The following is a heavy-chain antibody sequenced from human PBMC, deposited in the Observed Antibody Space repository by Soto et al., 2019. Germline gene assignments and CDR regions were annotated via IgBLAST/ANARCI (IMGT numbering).Heavy chain of an antibody. CDR2: ISTTSSYI. CDR1: GFTFSGYS. J-gene: IGHJ6*02. CDR3: ARDGWDGYNFGLDV. Sequence: AGGSLRLSCAASGFTFSGYSMNWVRQAPGKGLEWVSSISTTSSYIYYADSVKGRFTISRDNAKNSLYLQMNSLRAEDTSVYYCARDGWDGYNFGLDVWGQGTTVTVSS. D-gene: IGHD5-12*01. V-gene: IGHV3-21*01.